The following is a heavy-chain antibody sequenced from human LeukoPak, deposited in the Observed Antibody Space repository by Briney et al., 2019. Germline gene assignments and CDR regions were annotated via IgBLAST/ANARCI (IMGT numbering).Heavy chain of an antibody. Sequence: PVGSLRLSCAASGFTFSSYWMHWVRQAPGKGLVWVSRIHSNGSSTSYADSVKGRFTISRDNAKNTLYLQMNSLRAEDTAVYYCARDPLWWSWEGNYYYYYMDVWGKGTTVTVSS. D-gene: IGHD4/OR15-4a*01. CDR2: IHSNGSST. V-gene: IGHV3-74*01. J-gene: IGHJ6*03. CDR1: GFTFSSYW. CDR3: ARDPLWWSWEGNYYYYYMDV.